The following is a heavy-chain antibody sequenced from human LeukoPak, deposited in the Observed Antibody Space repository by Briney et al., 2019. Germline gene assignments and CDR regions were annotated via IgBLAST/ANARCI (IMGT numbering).Heavy chain of an antibody. CDR1: GYTFTSYG. CDR3: ARLDYYGSGSYYNVGNDY. CDR2: ISAYNGNT. D-gene: IGHD3-10*01. Sequence: ASVNVSCKASGYTFTSYGISWVRQAPGQGLEWMGWISAYNGNTNYAQKLQGRVTMTTDTSTSTAYMELRSLRSDDTAVYYCARLDYYGSGSYYNVGNDYWGQGTLVTVSS. V-gene: IGHV1-18*01. J-gene: IGHJ4*02.